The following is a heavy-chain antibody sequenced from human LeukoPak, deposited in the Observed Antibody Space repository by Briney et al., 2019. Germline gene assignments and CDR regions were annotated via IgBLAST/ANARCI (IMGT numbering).Heavy chain of an antibody. J-gene: IGHJ4*02. Sequence: PSETLSLTCTVSGGSISNYYWSWIRQPPGKGLEWIGYIYSSGSTNYNPSLKSRVIISVDPSKNQFSLKLSSVTAADTAVYYCARRTYSSSWYFDYWGQGTLVTVSS. CDR3: ARRTYSSSWYFDY. D-gene: IGHD6-13*01. V-gene: IGHV4-59*08. CDR1: GGSISNYY. CDR2: IYSSGST.